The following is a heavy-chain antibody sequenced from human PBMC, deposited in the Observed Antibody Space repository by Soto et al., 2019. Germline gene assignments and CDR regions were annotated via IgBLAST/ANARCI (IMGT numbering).Heavy chain of an antibody. J-gene: IGHJ6*02. CDR2: IIPIFGTA. CDR1: GGTFSSYA. CDR3: AGDFRQNNYDFWSGNGMDV. Sequence: GASVKVSCKASGGTFSSYAISWVRQAPGQGLEWMGGIIPIFGTANYAQKFQGRVTITADESTSTAYMELSSLRSEDTAVYYCAGDFRQNNYDFWSGNGMDVWGQGTTVTVSS. V-gene: IGHV1-69*13. D-gene: IGHD3-3*01.